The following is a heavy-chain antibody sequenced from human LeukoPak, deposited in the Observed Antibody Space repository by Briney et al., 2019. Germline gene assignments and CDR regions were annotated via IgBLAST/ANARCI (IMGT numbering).Heavy chain of an antibody. CDR1: GGTFSSYA. J-gene: IGHJ5*02. CDR2: IITIFGTA. Sequence: SVKVSCKASGGTFSSYAISWVRQAPGQGLEWMGRIITIFGTANYAQKFQGRVTITTDESTSTAYMELSSLRSEDTAVYYCATHKSSSWRNNWFDHWGQGTLVTASS. D-gene: IGHD6-13*01. V-gene: IGHV1-69*05. CDR3: ATHKSSSWRNNWFDH.